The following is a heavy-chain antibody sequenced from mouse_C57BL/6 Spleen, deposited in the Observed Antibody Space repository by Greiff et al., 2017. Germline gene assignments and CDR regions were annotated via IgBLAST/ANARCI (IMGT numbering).Heavy chain of an antibody. D-gene: IGHD4-1*01. CDR1: GYAFSSYW. Sequence: QVQLQQSGPELVKPGASVKMSCKASGYAFSSYWMNWVKQRPGKGLEWIGRIYPCDGDTNYNGKFKGKATLTADTSSSTAYMRRSSLTSEDSAVYSCADLAGWDVGGYWGQGTTLTVSS. V-gene: IGHV1-82*01. CDR2: IYPCDGDT. CDR3: ADLAGWDVGGY. J-gene: IGHJ2*01.